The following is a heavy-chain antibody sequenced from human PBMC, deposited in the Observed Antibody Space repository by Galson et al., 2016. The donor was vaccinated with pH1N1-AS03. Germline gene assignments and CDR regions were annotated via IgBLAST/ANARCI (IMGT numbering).Heavy chain of an antibody. Sequence: SVKVSCKASGGTFSSSAISWLRQAPGQGLEWMGGILPGLGSATYAQNLQGRVTITADESTTTAYMELRSLRSDDTAVHYCARPASDSSVYSVFDFWGQGTLVTVSS. CDR2: ILPGLGSA. CDR1: GGTFSSSA. J-gene: IGHJ4*02. V-gene: IGHV1-69*13. D-gene: IGHD3-22*01. CDR3: ARPASDSSVYSVFDF.